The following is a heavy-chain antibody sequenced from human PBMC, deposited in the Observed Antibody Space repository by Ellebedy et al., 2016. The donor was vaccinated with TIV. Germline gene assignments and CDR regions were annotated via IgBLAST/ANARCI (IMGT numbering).Heavy chain of an antibody. Sequence: PGGSLRLSCAASGFTFITYEMNWVRQATGKGLEWVSYISSSGSTIHYADSVKGRFTISRDNAKNSLYLQMNSLRAEDTAVYYCARGALLWELFDETFDIWGQGTMVAVSS. CDR2: ISSSGSTI. J-gene: IGHJ3*02. CDR3: ARGALLWELFDETFDI. CDR1: GFTFITYE. V-gene: IGHV3-48*03. D-gene: IGHD1-26*01.